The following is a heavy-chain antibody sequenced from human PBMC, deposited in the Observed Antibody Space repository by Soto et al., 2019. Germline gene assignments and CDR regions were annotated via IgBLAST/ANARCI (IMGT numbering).Heavy chain of an antibody. J-gene: IGHJ4*02. CDR2: ISSSSSYI. V-gene: IGHV3-21*01. CDR1: GFTFSSYS. Sequence: EVQLVESGGGLVKPGGSLRLSCAASGFTFSSYSMNWVRQAPGKGLEWVSSISSSSSYIYYADSVKGRFTISRDNAKHSLYLQMNSLRAEDTAVYYCARLCAREVDDWGQGTLVTVSS. CDR3: ARLCAREVDD.